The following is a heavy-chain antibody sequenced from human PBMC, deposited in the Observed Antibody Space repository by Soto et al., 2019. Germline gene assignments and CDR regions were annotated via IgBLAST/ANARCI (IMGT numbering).Heavy chain of an antibody. V-gene: IGHV4-59*11. CDR3: AIRSKAVVPEY. CDR2: LYYGRSA. Sequence: SQLMSDPRAVVGGSIISLYGRCIRQPTGKGLESIVYLYYGRSANYNPSLKSRVSLSVDTSTNQCSLTLSSMTAADSAVDYCAIRSKAVVPEYLGKGTLVTVSS. CDR1: GGSIISLY. D-gene: IGHD3-22*01. J-gene: IGHJ4*02.